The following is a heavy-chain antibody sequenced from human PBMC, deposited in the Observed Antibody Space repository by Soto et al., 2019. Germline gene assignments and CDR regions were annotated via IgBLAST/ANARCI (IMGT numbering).Heavy chain of an antibody. J-gene: IGHJ5*02. D-gene: IGHD3-16*01. CDR2: IYYSGST. CDR3: ARESGEWGYNWFDP. V-gene: IGHV4-39*02. CDR1: GGSISSSSYY. Sequence: SETLSLTCTVSGGSISSSSYYWGWIRQPPGKGLEWIGSIYYSGSTCYNPSLKSRVTISVDTSKNQFSLKLSSVTAADTAVYYCARESGEWGYNWFDPWGQGTLVTVSS.